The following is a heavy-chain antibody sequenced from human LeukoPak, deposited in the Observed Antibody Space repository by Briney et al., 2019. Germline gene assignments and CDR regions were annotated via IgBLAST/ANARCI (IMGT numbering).Heavy chain of an antibody. CDR1: GFTFSSYG. CDR2: ISGSGGST. CDR3: AKRPGQQLVLNYYYYYMDV. J-gene: IGHJ6*03. Sequence: PGGSLRLSCAASGFTFSSYGMSWVRQAPGKGLEWVSAISGSGGSTYYADSVKGRFTISRDNSKNTLYLQMNSLRAEDTAVYYCAKRPGQQLVLNYYYYYMDVWGKGTTVTVSS. D-gene: IGHD6-13*01. V-gene: IGHV3-23*01.